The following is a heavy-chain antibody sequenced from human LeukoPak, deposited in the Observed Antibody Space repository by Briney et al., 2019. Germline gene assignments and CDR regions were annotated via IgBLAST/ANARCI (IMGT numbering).Heavy chain of an antibody. D-gene: IGHD6-19*01. J-gene: IGHJ4*02. V-gene: IGHV1-69*04. CDR1: GGTFSSYA. CDR3: AREGSMYSSGWYGY. Sequence: SVKVSCKASGGTFSSYAISWVRQAPGQGLEWMGRIIPILGIANYAQKFQGRVTITADKSTSTAYMELSSLRSEDTAVYYCAREGSMYSSGWYGYRGQGTLVTVSS. CDR2: IIPILGIA.